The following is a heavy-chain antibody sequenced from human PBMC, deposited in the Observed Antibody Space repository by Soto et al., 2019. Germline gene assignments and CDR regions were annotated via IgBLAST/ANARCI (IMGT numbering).Heavy chain of an antibody. D-gene: IGHD6-19*01. J-gene: IGHJ4*02. V-gene: IGHV4-39*01. Sequence: QLQLQESGPGLVKPSETLSLTCAVSGGSISSSSYYWGWIRQPPGKGLEWIGSIYYSGSTYYTPSLQSRVAISVDTSKKQFSLKLNSVTAADTAVYYCARRTVNIRTFYSGLKTHCFDSWGQGTLVTVSS. CDR2: IYYSGST. CDR3: ARRTVNIRTFYSGLKTHCFDS. CDR1: GGSISSSSYY.